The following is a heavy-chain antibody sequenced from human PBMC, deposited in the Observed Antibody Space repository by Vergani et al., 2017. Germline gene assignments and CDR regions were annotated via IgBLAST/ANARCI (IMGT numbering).Heavy chain of an antibody. CDR1: GYSFTSYW. J-gene: IGHJ3*02. CDR3: ARHGDYYDSSGYYEAPDAFAI. D-gene: IGHD3-22*01. V-gene: IGHV5-10-1*01. Sequence: EVQLVQSGAEVKKPGESLRISCKGSGYSFTSYWISWVRQMPGKGLEWMGRIDPSDSYTNYSPSFQGHVTISADKSISTAYLQWSSLKASDTAMYYCARHGDYYDSSGYYEAPDAFAIGGEATMVTVSS. CDR2: IDPSDSYT.